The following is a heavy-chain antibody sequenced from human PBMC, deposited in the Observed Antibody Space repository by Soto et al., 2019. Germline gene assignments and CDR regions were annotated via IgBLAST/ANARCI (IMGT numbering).Heavy chain of an antibody. D-gene: IGHD6-13*01. J-gene: IGHJ5*02. CDR2: IYYSGST. CDR1: GGSISSYY. CDR3: ARGTGIAAANWFDP. V-gene: IGHV4-59*01. Sequence: PSETLSLTCTVSGGSISSYYWSWIRQPPGKGLEWIGYIYYSGSTNYNPSLKSRVTISVDTSKSQFSLKLSSVTAADTAVYYCARGTGIAAANWFDPWGQGTLVTVSS.